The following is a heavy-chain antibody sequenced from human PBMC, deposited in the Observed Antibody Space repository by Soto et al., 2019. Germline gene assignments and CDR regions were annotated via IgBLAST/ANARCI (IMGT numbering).Heavy chain of an antibody. D-gene: IGHD2-15*01. CDR3: AIAGRTVEATTQPVDY. J-gene: IGHJ4*02. Sequence: QLQLQESGPGLVKPSETLSLTCTVSGGSISSSSYYWGWIRQPPGKGLEWIGTIAYTGSTYQNPPLKSRGTISVDRSKNQFSLKLGSVTAADTAVYYCAIAGRTVEATTQPVDYWGQGTLVTVSS. CDR2: IAYTGST. CDR1: GGSISSSSYY. V-gene: IGHV4-39*01.